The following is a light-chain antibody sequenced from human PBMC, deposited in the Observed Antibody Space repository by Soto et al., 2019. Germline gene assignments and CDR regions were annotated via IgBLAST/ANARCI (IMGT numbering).Light chain of an antibody. V-gene: IGLV2-11*01. Sequence: QSALTQPRSVSGSPGQSVTISCTGTSSDVGGYNSVSWYQQHPGKAPKLIIYDVIKRPSGVPDRFSGSKSGNTASLTISGLQAEDEADYYCCSYAGSYTFVVFGGGTKVTVL. J-gene: IGLJ2*01. CDR1: SSDVGGYNS. CDR2: DVI. CDR3: CSYAGSYTFVV.